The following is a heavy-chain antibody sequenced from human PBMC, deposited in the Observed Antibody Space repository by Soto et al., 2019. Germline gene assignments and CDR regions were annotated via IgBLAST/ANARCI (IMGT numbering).Heavy chain of an antibody. J-gene: IGHJ6*02. CDR2: IWYDGSNK. CDR1: GFTFSSYG. Sequence: QVQLVESGGGVVQPGRSLRLSCAASGFTFSSYGMHWDRQAPGKGLEWVAVIWYDGSNKYYADSVKGRFTISRDNSKNTLYLQMNSLRAEDTAVYYCARGGGGDCYPLGGNYYGMDVWGQGTTVTVSS. D-gene: IGHD2-21*02. V-gene: IGHV3-33*01. CDR3: ARGGGGDCYPLGGNYYGMDV.